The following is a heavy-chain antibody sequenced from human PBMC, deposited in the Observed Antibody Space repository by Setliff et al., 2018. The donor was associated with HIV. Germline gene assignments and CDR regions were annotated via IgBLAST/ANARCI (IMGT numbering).Heavy chain of an antibody. CDR2: IWFDGSKK. J-gene: IGHJ4*02. Sequence: PGGSLRLSCAASGFTFSNGCMNWVRQAPGKGPEWVALIWFDGSKKYYADSVKGRFSISRDNSQNTLYLQMNSLSPEDTALYYCASSSGGDYEAYFDYWGQGTLVTVSS. CDR1: GFTFSNGC. CDR3: ASSSGGDYEAYFDY. D-gene: IGHD2-21*01. V-gene: IGHV3-33*08.